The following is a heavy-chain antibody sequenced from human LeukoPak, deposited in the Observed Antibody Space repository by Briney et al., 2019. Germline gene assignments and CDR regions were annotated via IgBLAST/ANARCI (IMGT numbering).Heavy chain of an antibody. V-gene: IGHV3-30*04. CDR3: AKGQKDEYYFDY. J-gene: IGHJ4*02. CDR2: ISYDGSNK. Sequence: GGSLRLSCAPSGFTFSSYAMHWVRQAPGKGLEWVAVISYDGSNKYYADSVKGRFTISRDNSKNTLYLQMNSLRAEDTAVYYCAKGQKDEYYFDYWGQGTLVTVSS. CDR1: GFTFSSYA.